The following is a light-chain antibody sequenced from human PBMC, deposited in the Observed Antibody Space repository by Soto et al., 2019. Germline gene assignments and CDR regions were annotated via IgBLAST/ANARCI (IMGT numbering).Light chain of an antibody. CDR2: EGI. CDR1: SSDVGYNL. CDR3: CSYAGSGVV. V-gene: IGLV2-23*01. Sequence: QSVLTQPASISGSPGQSITMSCTGTSSDVGYNLVSWYQQHPGKAPKLMIYEGIKRPSGVSNRFSGSKSGNTASLTISGLQAEDEADYYCCSYAGSGVVFGGGTKVTVL. J-gene: IGLJ2*01.